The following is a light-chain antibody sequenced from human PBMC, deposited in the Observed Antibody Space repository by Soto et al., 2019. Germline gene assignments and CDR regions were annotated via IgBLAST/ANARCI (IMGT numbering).Light chain of an antibody. CDR2: GVS. CDR1: QSVSSN. CDR3: QQYNNWPHT. V-gene: IGKV3-15*01. Sequence: EILMTQSPATLSVSPGERATLSCRASQSVSSNLAWYQQKPGQAPRLLIYGVSTRATGVPVRFSGSGSGTEFTLTINSLQSEDFAVYYCQQYNNWPHTFGQGTKVDIK. J-gene: IGKJ2*01.